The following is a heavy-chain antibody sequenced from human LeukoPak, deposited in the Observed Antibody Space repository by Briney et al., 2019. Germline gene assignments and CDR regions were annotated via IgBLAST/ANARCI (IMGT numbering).Heavy chain of an antibody. J-gene: IGHJ4*02. D-gene: IGHD3-3*01. Sequence: SETLSLNCTVSGGSISSSSYYWGSIRQPPGKGLEWIGSIYYSGSTHNNPSLKSRVTITVVTSKNLFSLKLISVTTADTAVYYCAGLLGNYDFWSGGGFDYWGQGTLVTVSP. CDR2: IYYSGST. V-gene: IGHV4-39*01. CDR1: GGSISSSSYY. CDR3: AGLLGNYDFWSGGGFDY.